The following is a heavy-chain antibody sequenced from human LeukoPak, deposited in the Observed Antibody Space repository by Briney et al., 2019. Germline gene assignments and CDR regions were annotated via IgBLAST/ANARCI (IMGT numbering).Heavy chain of an antibody. CDR1: GDSVSSNGAA. D-gene: IGHD6-19*01. J-gene: IGHJ4*02. V-gene: IGHV6-1*01. CDR2: TYYRSKWYN. Sequence: SQTLSLTCAISGDSVSSNGAAWNWIRQSPSRGLEWLGRTYYRSKWYNDYAVSVKSRITINPDTSKNQFSLQLNSVTPEVTAVYYCAREKLVAVAVDYFDYWGQGTLVTVSS. CDR3: AREKLVAVAVDYFDY.